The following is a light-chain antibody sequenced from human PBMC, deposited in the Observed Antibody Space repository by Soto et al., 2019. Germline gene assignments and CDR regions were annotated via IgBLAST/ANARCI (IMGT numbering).Light chain of an antibody. CDR3: QQYKGT. CDR1: QSVSSN. J-gene: IGKJ2*01. V-gene: IGKV3-15*01. CDR2: GAS. Sequence: EIVMTQSPATLSVSPGERATLSCRPSQSVSSNLAWYQQKPGQAPRLLIYGASTRATGIPARFSGSGSGTEFTLTISSLQSEDFAVYYCQQYKGTFGQGTKLEIK.